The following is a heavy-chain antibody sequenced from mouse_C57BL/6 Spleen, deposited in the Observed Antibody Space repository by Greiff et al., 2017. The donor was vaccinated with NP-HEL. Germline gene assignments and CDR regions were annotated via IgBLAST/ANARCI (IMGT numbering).Heavy chain of an antibody. CDR3: TRGGYYGSSSYFDY. Sequence: VQLQQSGAELVRPGASVTLSCKASGYTFTDYEMHWVKQTPVHGLEWIGAIDPETGGTAYNQKFKGKAILTAAKSSSTAYMELRSLTSEDSAVYYCTRGGYYGSSSYFDYWGQGTTLTVSS. V-gene: IGHV1-15*01. J-gene: IGHJ2*01. D-gene: IGHD1-1*01. CDR1: GYTFTDYE. CDR2: IDPETGGT.